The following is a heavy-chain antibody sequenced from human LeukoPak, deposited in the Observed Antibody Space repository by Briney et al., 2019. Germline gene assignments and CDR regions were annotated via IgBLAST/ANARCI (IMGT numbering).Heavy chain of an antibody. V-gene: IGHV3-23*01. CDR2: ISGSGGST. CDR1: GFTFSSYA. Sequence: GGSLRLSCAASGFTFSSYAMSWVRQAPGKGLEWVSAISGSGGSTYYADSVKGRFTISRDNSKNTLYLQMNSLRGEDTAVYYCAKGGSYYTSSWFDPWGQGTLVTVSS. CDR3: AKGGSYYTSSWFDP. J-gene: IGHJ5*02. D-gene: IGHD3-10*01.